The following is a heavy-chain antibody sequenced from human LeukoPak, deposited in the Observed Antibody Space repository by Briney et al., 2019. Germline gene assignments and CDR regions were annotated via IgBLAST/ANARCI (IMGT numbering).Heavy chain of an antibody. CDR1: GFTFSPYA. D-gene: IGHD6-19*01. CDR2: ISYDGTNK. V-gene: IGHV3-30-3*01. Sequence: GGSLRLSCAASGFTFSPYAMHWVRQAPGKGLEWVAVISYDGTNKYYADSVKGRFTISRDNSKNALYLQMDSLRAEDTALYYCARDRAVADYYFDYWGQGTLVTVSS. J-gene: IGHJ4*02. CDR3: ARDRAVADYYFDY.